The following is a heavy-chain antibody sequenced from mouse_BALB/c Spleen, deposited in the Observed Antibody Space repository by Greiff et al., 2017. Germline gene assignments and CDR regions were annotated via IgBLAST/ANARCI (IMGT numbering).Heavy chain of an antibody. Sequence: EVKLVESGGGLVQPGGSRKLSCAASGFTFSSFGMHWVRQAPEKGLEWVAYISSGSSTIYYADTVKGRFTISRDNPKNTLFLQMTSLRSEDTAMYYWARGGTGDYWGQGTTLTVSS. CDR1: GFTFSSFG. CDR2: ISSGSSTI. D-gene: IGHD4-1*01. J-gene: IGHJ2*01. CDR3: ARGGTGDY. V-gene: IGHV5-17*02.